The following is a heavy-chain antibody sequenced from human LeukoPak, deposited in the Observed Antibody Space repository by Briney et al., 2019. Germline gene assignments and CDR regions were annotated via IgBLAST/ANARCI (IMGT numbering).Heavy chain of an antibody. CDR1: GFTFDDYA. Sequence: GRSLRLSCAASGFTFDDYAMHWVRQAPGKGLEWVSGISWNSGSIGYADSVKGRFTISRGNAKNSLYLQMDSLRAEDTALYYCAKDKAMIVQGYFQHWGQGTLVTVSS. CDR2: ISWNSGSI. CDR3: AKDKAMIVQGYFQH. D-gene: IGHD5-12*01. V-gene: IGHV3-9*01. J-gene: IGHJ1*01.